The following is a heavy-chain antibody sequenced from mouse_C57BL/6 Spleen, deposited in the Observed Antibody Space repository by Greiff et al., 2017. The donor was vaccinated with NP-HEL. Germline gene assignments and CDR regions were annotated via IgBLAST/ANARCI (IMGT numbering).Heavy chain of an antibody. J-gene: IGHJ4*01. Sequence: VQLQQSGAELVKPGASVKISCKASGYAFSSYWMNWVKQRPGKGLEWIGQIYPGDGNTNYNGKFKGKATLTADKSSSKAYMQLSSLTSEDSAVYFGARRKRYYAMNYWGQGTSVTVSS. CDR1: GYAFSSYW. CDR2: IYPGDGNT. CDR3: ARRKRYYAMNY. V-gene: IGHV1-80*01.